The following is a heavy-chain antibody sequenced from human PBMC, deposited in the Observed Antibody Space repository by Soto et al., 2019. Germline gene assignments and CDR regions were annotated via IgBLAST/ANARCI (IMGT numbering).Heavy chain of an antibody. J-gene: IGHJ5*02. D-gene: IGHD6-13*01. CDR1: GYTFTSYG. CDR2: INAANGDT. V-gene: IGHV1-3*01. Sequence: QVQLVQSGTEVKKPGASVKVSCKASGYTFTSYGIHWVRQAPGQRLEWMGWINAANGDTKYSPKFQGRVTITKDTSASTVSMELSSLRSEDTAVYYCVRRQVSATGIDWFDPWGQGTLVTVSS. CDR3: VRRQVSATGIDWFDP.